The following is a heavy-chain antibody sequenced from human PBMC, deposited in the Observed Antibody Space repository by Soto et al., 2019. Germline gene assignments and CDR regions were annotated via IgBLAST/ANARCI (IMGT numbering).Heavy chain of an antibody. CDR3: TTAPLWFGEFPSGWFAP. J-gene: IGHJ5*02. V-gene: IGHV3-15*07. CDR1: GFTFSNAW. D-gene: IGHD3-10*01. CDR2: IKSKADGGTT. Sequence: GGSLRLSCAVSGFTFSNAWMNWVRQAPGKGLEWVGRIKSKADGGTTDYAAPVKGRFTISRDDSKNTLYLQMNSLKTEDTAVYYCTTAPLWFGEFPSGWFAPWGQGTLVTVSS.